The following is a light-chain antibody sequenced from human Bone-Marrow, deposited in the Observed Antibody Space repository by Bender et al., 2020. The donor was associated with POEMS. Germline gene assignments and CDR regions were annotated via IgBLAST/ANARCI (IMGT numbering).Light chain of an antibody. V-gene: IGLV2-14*03. J-gene: IGLJ1*01. Sequence: QSALTQPASVSGSPGQSITISCIGSDSDIGYYRYVSWYQHHPGKAPKLIIYDVSNRPSGVADRFSGSRSGNTASLTISGLQTEDEADYYCSAYTDKVNIVFGTGTKLTVL. CDR1: DSDIGYYRY. CDR2: DVS. CDR3: SAYTDKVNIV.